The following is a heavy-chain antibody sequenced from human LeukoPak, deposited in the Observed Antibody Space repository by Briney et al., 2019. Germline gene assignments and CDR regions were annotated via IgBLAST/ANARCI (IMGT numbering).Heavy chain of an antibody. V-gene: IGHV3-30*04. CDR1: GFTFSSYA. J-gene: IGHJ4*02. CDR3: ARDRSWGLRYDYYFDY. D-gene: IGHD5-12*01. CDR2: ISYDGSNK. Sequence: SGGSLRLSCAASGFTFSSYAMHWVRQAPGKGLEWVAVISYDGSNKYYADSVKGRFTISRDNSKNTLYLQMNSLRAEDTAVYYCARDRSWGLRYDYYFDYWGQGTLVTVSS.